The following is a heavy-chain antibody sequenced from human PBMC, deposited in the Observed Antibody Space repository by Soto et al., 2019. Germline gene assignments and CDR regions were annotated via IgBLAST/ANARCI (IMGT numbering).Heavy chain of an antibody. CDR2: ISAYNGHT. V-gene: IGHV1-18*01. J-gene: IGHJ5*02. CDR3: ARVTVIAAAIGFNWFDP. D-gene: IGHD6-13*01. CDR1: GYTFTSHA. Sequence: QVQLVQSGAEVKKPGASVKVSCKASGYTFTSHAITWVRQAPGQGLERMGWISAYNGHTNYAQKLQGRVTMTIDTSTSTVYMELRNLRSDDTAVYYCARVTVIAAAIGFNWFDPWGQGTLVTVSS.